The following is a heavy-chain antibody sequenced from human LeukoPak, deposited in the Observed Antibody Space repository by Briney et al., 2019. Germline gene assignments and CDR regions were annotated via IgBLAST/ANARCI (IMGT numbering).Heavy chain of an antibody. Sequence: QPGGSLRLSCAASGFTFNNYWLSWVRQAPGKGLEWVANIKTDGSETYYVDAVKGRFIISRDNAKNSLYLQMNNLRVEDTAVYYCVRNLPGAGYWGQGTLVIVSS. J-gene: IGHJ4*02. V-gene: IGHV3-7*01. CDR3: VRNLPGAGY. D-gene: IGHD3-9*01. CDR1: GFTFNNYW. CDR2: IKTDGSET.